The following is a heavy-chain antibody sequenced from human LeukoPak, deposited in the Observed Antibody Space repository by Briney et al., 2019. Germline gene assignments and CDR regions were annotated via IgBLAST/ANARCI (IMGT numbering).Heavy chain of an antibody. V-gene: IGHV4-39*01. CDR1: GGSISSSSYY. J-gene: IGHJ4*02. CDR2: IYYSGST. CDR3: ARLWADYGETLKSPDY. Sequence: SETLSLTYTVSGGSISSSSYYWGWIRQPPGKGLEWIGSIYYSGSTYYNPSLKSRVTISVDTSKNQFSLKLSSVTAADTAVYYCARLWADYGETLKSPDYWGQGTLVTVSS. D-gene: IGHD4-17*01.